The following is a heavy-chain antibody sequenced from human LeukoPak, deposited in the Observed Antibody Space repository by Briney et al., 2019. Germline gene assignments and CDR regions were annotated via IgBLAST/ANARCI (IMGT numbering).Heavy chain of an antibody. CDR2: IYYSGST. Sequence: PSETLSLTCTVSGGSVTSGRYYWSWIRQPPGKGLEWIGYIYYSGSTNYNPSLKSRVTISVDTSKNQFSLKLSSVTAADTAVYYCARGFWRDYDILTGYFHWGQGTLVTVSS. CDR3: ARGFWRDYDILTGYFH. J-gene: IGHJ4*02. CDR1: GGSVTSGRYY. V-gene: IGHV4-61*01. D-gene: IGHD3-9*01.